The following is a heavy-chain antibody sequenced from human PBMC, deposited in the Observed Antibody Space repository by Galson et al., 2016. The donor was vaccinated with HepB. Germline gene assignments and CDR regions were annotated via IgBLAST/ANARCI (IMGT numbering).Heavy chain of an antibody. J-gene: IGHJ6*04. CDR3: VQGSTDQAV. CDR2: ISRSGDST. V-gene: IGHV3-23*01. CDR1: GFTFRNYG. D-gene: IGHD2-2*01. Sequence: SLRLSCAASGFTFRNYGMTWVRQAPGKGLEVVSSISRSGDSTDYADSVKGRFTSSRDNSKNTLSLKMNSLTDDDTAIYYCVQGSTDQAVWGKVTTVTVSS.